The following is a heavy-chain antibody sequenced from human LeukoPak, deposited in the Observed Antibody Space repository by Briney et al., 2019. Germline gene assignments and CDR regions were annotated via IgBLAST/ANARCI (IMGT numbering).Heavy chain of an antibody. CDR3: ARATPTYYYDSSGYYPDY. J-gene: IGHJ4*02. CDR2: IWYDGSDK. D-gene: IGHD3-22*01. CDR1: GFTFSSYG. V-gene: IGHV3-33*01. Sequence: PGGSLRLSCAASGFTFSSYGMHWVRQAPGKGLEWVAVIWYDGSDKCYADSVKGRFTISRDNSKNTLYLQMNSLRAEDTAVYSCARATPTYYYDSSGYYPDYWGQGTLVTVSS.